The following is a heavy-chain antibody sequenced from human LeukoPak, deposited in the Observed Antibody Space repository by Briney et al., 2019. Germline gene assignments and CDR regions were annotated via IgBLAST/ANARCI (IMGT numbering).Heavy chain of an antibody. V-gene: IGHV3-7*01. CDR2: IKQDGSEK. CDR3: ARGDICSSTSCYYYGMDV. D-gene: IGHD2-2*01. Sequence: GGSLILSCAASGFTFSSCWMSWVRQAPGKGLEWVANIKQDGSEKYYVDSVKGRFTISRDNAKNSLYLQMNSLRAEDTAVYYCARGDICSSTSCYYYGMDVWGQGTTVTVSS. CDR1: GFTFSSCW. J-gene: IGHJ6*02.